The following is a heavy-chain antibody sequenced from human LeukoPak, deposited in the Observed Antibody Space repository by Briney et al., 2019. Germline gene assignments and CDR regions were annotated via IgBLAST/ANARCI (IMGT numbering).Heavy chain of an antibody. D-gene: IGHD3-22*01. Sequence: GGSLRLSCVGSGFTFSTSAMSWVRQAPGKGLEWVSAIGGNGATYYADSVKGRFTISRDNSKNTLYLQMNSLTAEDTAVYYCARWDSSGYHKYYFDYWGQGTLVTVSS. CDR2: IGGNGAT. J-gene: IGHJ4*02. V-gene: IGHV3-23*01. CDR3: ARWDSSGYHKYYFDY. CDR1: GFTFSTSA.